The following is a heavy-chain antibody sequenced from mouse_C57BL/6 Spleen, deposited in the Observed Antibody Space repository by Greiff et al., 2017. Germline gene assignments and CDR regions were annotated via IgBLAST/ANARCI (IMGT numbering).Heavy chain of an antibody. CDR1: GYTFTSYW. J-gene: IGHJ1*03. CDR2: IHPNSGST. V-gene: IGHV1-64*01. CDR3: ARVYGNYWYFEV. D-gene: IGHD2-1*01. Sequence: QVQLKQPGAELVKPGASVKLSCKASGYTFTSYWMHWVKQRPGQGLEWIGMIHPNSGSTNYNEKFKSKATLTVDKASSTAYMQLSSLTSEDSAVYYCARVYGNYWYFEVWGTGTTVTVSS.